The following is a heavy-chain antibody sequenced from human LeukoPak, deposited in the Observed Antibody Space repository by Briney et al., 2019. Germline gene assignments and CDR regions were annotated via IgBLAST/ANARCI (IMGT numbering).Heavy chain of an antibody. CDR3: TSSGHDFWSGYYAY. D-gene: IGHD3-3*01. CDR2: IKNKAFGGTI. CDR1: GFTFGDYA. Sequence: PGGSLRLSCTTSGFTFGDYAMSWVRQAPGKGLEWVGFIKNKAFGGTIEYAASVKGRFTISRDDSKSIAYLQMNSLKTEDTAVYYCTSSGHDFWSGYYAYWGQGTLVTVSS. J-gene: IGHJ4*02. V-gene: IGHV3-49*04.